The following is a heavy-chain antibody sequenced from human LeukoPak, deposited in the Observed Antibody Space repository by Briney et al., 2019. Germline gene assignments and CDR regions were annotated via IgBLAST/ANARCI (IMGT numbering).Heavy chain of an antibody. D-gene: IGHD3-9*01. CDR1: GFTFSSYA. CDR3: ASNILTGYYPDFFDY. V-gene: IGHV3-23*01. J-gene: IGHJ4*02. Sequence: GGSLRLSCAASGFTFSSYAMNWVRQAPGKGLEWVSAISDNGGNTYYADSVKGRFTISRDNSKNTLYLRMSSLRAEDTAVYYCASNILTGYYPDFFDYWGQGTLVTVSS. CDR2: ISDNGGNT.